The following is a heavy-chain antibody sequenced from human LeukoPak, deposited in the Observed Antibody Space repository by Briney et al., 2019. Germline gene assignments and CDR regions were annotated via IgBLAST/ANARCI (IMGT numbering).Heavy chain of an antibody. J-gene: IGHJ4*02. CDR1: GFTFSSYG. V-gene: IGHV3-33*01. CDR2: IWYDGSNK. Sequence: GGSLRLSCAASGFTFSSYGMHWVRQAPGKGLEWVAVIWYDGSNKYYADSVKGRFTISRGNSKNTLYLQMNSLRAEDTAVYYCARERRSVFSSGDFDYWGQGTLVTVSS. CDR3: ARERRSVFSSGDFDY. D-gene: IGHD3-10*01.